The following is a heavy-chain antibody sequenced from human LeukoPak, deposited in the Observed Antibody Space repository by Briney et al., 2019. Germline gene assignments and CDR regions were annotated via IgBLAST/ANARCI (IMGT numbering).Heavy chain of an antibody. Sequence: ASVKVSCKASGYTFTSYGISWVRQAPGQGLEWMGWISGYNGDTNYAQNLQGRVTMTTDTYTSTAYMELRSLRSDDTAVYYCARDLEYCTNGVCHFDYWGQGTLVTVSS. D-gene: IGHD2-8*01. CDR2: ISGYNGDT. CDR1: GYTFTSYG. J-gene: IGHJ4*02. V-gene: IGHV1-18*01. CDR3: ARDLEYCTNGVCHFDY.